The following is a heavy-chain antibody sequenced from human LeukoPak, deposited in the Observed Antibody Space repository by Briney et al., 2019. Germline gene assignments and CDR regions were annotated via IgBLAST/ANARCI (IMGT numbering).Heavy chain of an antibody. CDR2: INPNSGGT. CDR1: GYTFTGYY. Sequence: ASVKVSCKASGYTFTGYYMHWVRQAPGQGLEWMGWINPNSGGTNYAQKFQGRVTMTRDTSISTAYMELSRLRSDDTAVYYCARDRDYTCWFDPWGQGTLVTVSS. J-gene: IGHJ5*02. D-gene: IGHD3-16*01. CDR3: ARDRDYTCWFDP. V-gene: IGHV1-2*02.